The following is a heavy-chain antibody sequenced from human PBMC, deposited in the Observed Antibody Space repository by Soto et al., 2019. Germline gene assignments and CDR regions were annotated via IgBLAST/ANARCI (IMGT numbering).Heavy chain of an antibody. V-gene: IGHV1-69*01. D-gene: IGHD1-26*01. CDR2: IIPIFVTA. Sequence: QPVLWMGGIIPIFVTANYAQKFQGRVTITADESTSTAYMELSSLRSEDTAVYYCARFGSVVGATHYYYYGMDVWGQGNTVTVSS. J-gene: IGHJ6*02. CDR3: ARFGSVVGATHYYYYGMDV.